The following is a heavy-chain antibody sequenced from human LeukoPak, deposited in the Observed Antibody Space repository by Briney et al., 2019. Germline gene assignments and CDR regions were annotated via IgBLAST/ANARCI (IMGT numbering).Heavy chain of an antibody. CDR3: ASGLNSRSSSG. Sequence: ASVKVSCKASGYSFTGYCMHWVRQAPGQGLEWMGRICPESGGTNYAQKFQGRVTMTTDTTVSTAYMELSGLKSDDTAVYYCASGLNSRSSSGWGQGTRVTVSS. CDR2: ICPESGGT. CDR1: GYSFTGYC. J-gene: IGHJ4*02. V-gene: IGHV1-2*02. D-gene: IGHD6-13*01.